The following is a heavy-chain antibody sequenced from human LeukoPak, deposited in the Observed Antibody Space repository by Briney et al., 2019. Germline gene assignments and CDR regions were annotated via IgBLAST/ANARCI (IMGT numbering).Heavy chain of an antibody. CDR2: IGLDGRTM. CDR3: ARDASHFDSSGYFHNYYYGMDV. J-gene: IGHJ6*02. Sequence: GGSLRPSRSASGFTLSSHPTNWGRQAPGKGLEWVSYIGLDGRTMYSAYTVKGRFTISRDSAKNSLYLQMTSLGADDTAVYYCARDASHFDSSGYFHNYYYGMDVWGQGTTVTVSS. V-gene: IGHV3-48*03. D-gene: IGHD3-22*01. CDR1: GFTLSSHP.